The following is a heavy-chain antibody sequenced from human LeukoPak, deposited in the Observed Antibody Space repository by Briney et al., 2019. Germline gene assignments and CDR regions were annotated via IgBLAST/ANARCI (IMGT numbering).Heavy chain of an antibody. J-gene: IGHJ4*02. D-gene: IGHD3-22*01. Sequence: PSETLSLTCTVSGGSISSSDYYWGWIRQPPGKGLEWIGSFYYSESTYYSPSLKSRVTISVDTSKNQFSLKLSSVTAADTAVYYCARDGYYDSSGYYADWGQGTLVTVSS. V-gene: IGHV4-39*02. CDR1: GGSISSSDYY. CDR3: ARDGYYDSSGYYAD. CDR2: FYYSEST.